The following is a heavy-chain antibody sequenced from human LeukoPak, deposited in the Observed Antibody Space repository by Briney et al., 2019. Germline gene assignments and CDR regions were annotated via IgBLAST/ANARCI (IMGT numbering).Heavy chain of an antibody. J-gene: IGHJ5*02. CDR3: ARWGGNRGMAAAGFFDP. Sequence: GRSLRLSCAASGFTFDDYAMHWVRQAPGKGLEWVSGISWNSSSIGYADSVKGRFTISRDNAKNSLYLQMNSLRAEDTAVYYCARWGGNRGMAAAGFFDPWGQGTLVTVSS. CDR1: GFTFDDYA. CDR2: ISWNSSSI. V-gene: IGHV3-9*01. D-gene: IGHD6-13*01.